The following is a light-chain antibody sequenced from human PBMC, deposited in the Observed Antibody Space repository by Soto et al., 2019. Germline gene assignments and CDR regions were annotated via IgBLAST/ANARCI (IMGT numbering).Light chain of an antibody. CDR1: QSIGTY. CDR2: GAS. Sequence: DIQMTQSPSSLSASVGDRVTVTCRASQSIGTYLKWYQHKVGKAPKLLIYGASTLYSGVPSRFSGSGSGTDFTLTISSLQPEDSATYFCQESYSIPITFGQGTRLEMK. V-gene: IGKV1-39*01. CDR3: QESYSIPIT. J-gene: IGKJ5*01.